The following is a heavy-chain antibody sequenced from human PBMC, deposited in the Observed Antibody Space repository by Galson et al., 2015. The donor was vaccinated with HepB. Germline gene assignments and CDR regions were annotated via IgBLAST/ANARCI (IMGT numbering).Heavy chain of an antibody. D-gene: IGHD6-13*01. CDR2: INHSGST. CDR3: ARRGIAAAPVFDY. J-gene: IGHJ4*02. CDR1: GGSFSGYY. Sequence: SETLSLTCAVYGGSFSGYYWSWIRQPPGKGLEWIGEINHSGSTNYNPSLKSRVTISADTSKNQFSLKLSSVTAADTAVYYCARRGIAAAPVFDYWGQGTLVTVSS. V-gene: IGHV4-34*01.